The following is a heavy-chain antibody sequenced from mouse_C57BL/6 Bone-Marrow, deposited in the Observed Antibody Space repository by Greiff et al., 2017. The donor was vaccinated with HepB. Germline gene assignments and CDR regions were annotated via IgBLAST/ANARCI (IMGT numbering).Heavy chain of an antibody. D-gene: IGHD2-2*01. CDR1: GFTFSDFY. Sequence: EVKVVESGGGLVQSGRSLRLSCATSGFTFSDFYMEWVRQAPGKGLEWIAASRNNANDYTTEYSAYVKGRFIVSRDTSQSILYLQMNALRAEDTAIYCCARDADGYDFAYWGQGTLVTVSA. CDR3: ARDADGYDFAY. V-gene: IGHV7-1*01. J-gene: IGHJ3*01. CDR2: SRNNANDYTT.